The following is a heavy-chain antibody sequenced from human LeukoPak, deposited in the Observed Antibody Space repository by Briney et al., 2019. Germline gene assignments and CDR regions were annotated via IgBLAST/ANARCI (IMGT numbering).Heavy chain of an antibody. D-gene: IGHD3-22*01. J-gene: IGHJ4*02. CDR2: IYSGGST. CDR1: GFTVSSNY. Sequence: PGGSLRLSCAASGFTVSSNYMSWVRQAPGKGLELVSVIYSGGSTYYAGSVKGRFTISRDNSKNTLYLQMNSLRAEDTAVYYCASSPYYYDSSGQGYWGQGTLVSVSS. V-gene: IGHV3-53*01. CDR3: ASSPYYYDSSGQGY.